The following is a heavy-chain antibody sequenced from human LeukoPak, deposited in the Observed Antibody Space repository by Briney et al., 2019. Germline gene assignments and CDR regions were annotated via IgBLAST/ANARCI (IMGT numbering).Heavy chain of an antibody. D-gene: IGHD2-2*01. V-gene: IGHV1-8*02. Sequence: GASVKVSCKASGYTFSSYDINWVRQAAGQGLEWMGWMNPDSGNTGYAPKFQGRVTMTRSTSISTAYMELSSLRSEDTAVYYCARGAWPAVIPTRWFDPWGQGILVTVSS. CDR1: GYTFSSYD. J-gene: IGHJ5*02. CDR3: ARGAWPAVIPTRWFDP. CDR2: MNPDSGNT.